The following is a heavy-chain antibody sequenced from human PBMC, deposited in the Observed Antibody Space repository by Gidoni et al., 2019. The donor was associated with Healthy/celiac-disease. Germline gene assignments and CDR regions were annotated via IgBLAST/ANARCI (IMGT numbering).Heavy chain of an antibody. J-gene: IGHJ5*02. CDR2: INHSGST. CDR1: GGSFSGYF. V-gene: IGHV4-34*01. CDR3: ARGGRWFDP. Sequence: QVQLHQWGAGLLKPSETLSPTCAVYGGSFSGYFCSWNRQPPGKGLEWIGEINHSGSTNYNPSLKSRVSISVDTSKNQFSLKLSSVTAADTAVYYCARGGRWFDPWGQGTLVTVSS.